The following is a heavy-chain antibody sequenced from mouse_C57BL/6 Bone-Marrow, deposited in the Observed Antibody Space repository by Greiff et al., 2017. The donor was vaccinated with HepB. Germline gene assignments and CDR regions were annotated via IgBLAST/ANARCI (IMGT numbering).Heavy chain of an antibody. J-gene: IGHJ1*03. CDR3: ARSVITTVVANWYFDV. CDR2: INPNNGGT. D-gene: IGHD1-1*01. CDR1: GYTFTDYY. V-gene: IGHV1-26*01. Sequence: EVQLQHSGPELVKPGASVKISCKASGYTFTDYYMNWVKQSHGKSLEWIGDINPNNGGTSYNQKFKGKATLTVDKSSSTAYMELRSLTSEDSAVYYCARSVITTVVANWYFDVWGTGTTVTVSS.